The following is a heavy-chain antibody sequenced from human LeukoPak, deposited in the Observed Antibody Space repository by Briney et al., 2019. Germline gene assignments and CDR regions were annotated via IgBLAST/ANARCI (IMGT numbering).Heavy chain of an antibody. V-gene: IGHV3-23*01. CDR1: GFTFNNYA. CDR2: TVGGRPDT. J-gene: IGHJ4*02. D-gene: IGHD2-8*02. Sequence: GGSLRLSCEASGFTFNNYAMSWVRQTPGKGLEWVAATVGGRPDTYHAESVKGRFTVSRDDSRDTLFLQMNRLSVDDTAIYYCTKAPLRSCSGAFCYPFDYWGQGTLVTVSS. CDR3: TKAPLRSCSGAFCYPFDY.